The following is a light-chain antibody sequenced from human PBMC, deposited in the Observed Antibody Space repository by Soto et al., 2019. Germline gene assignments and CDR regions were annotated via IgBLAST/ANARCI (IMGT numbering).Light chain of an antibody. V-gene: IGLV2-14*03. CDR1: SSDVGDDNY. J-gene: IGLJ2*01. CDR2: DVS. CDR3: SSYTITAIV. Sequence: QSALTQPASVSGSPGQSITISCTGTSSDVGDDNYVSWYQQHPGKAPKLMIYDVSDRPSGVSNRFSGSKSGNTASLTISGLQAEDEADYYCSSYTITAIVFGGGTQLTVL.